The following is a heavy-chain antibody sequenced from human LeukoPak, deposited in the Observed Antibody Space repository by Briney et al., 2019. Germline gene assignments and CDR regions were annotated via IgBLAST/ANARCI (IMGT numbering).Heavy chain of an antibody. V-gene: IGHV4-4*07. CDR1: GGSISTYY. CDR3: ARRDDFFDS. J-gene: IGHJ4*02. Sequence: SETLSLTCTVSGGSISTYYWSWIRQPAGKGLEWIGRIYSSGSTTHNPSLKSRVTMSIDTSNNQFSLKVTSVTAADTAVYYCARRDDFFDSWGQGTLVTVSS. CDR2: IYSSGST.